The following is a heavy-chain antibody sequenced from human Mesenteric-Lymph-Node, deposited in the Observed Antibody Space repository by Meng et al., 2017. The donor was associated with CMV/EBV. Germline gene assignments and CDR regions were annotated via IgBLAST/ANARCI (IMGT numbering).Heavy chain of an antibody. Sequence: SETLSLTCTVSGGSVSSGSYYWSWIRQPPGKGLEWIGEINHSGSTNYNPSLKSRVTISVDTSKNQFSLKLSSVTAADTAVYYCARGPFGVALPYFDYWGQGTLVTVSS. J-gene: IGHJ4*02. CDR2: INHSGST. CDR1: GGSVSSGSYY. V-gene: IGHV4-39*07. CDR3: ARGPFGVALPYFDY. D-gene: IGHD3-3*01.